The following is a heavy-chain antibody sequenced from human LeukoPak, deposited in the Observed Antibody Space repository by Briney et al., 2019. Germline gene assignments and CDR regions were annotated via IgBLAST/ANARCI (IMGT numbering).Heavy chain of an antibody. CDR3: AREYDFWSGYGVLGYFDL. D-gene: IGHD3-3*01. CDR1: GGSISSYY. Sequence: SETLSLTCTVSGGSISSYYWSWLRQPPGKGLEWIGYIYYSGSTNYNPSLKSRVTISVDTSKNQFSLKLSSVTAAATAVYYCAREYDFWSGYGVLGYFDLWGRGTLVTVSS. J-gene: IGHJ2*01. V-gene: IGHV4-59*01. CDR2: IYYSGST.